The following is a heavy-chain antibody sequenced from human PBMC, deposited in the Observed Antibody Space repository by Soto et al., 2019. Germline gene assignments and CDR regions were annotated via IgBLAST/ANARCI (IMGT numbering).Heavy chain of an antibody. J-gene: IGHJ1*01. D-gene: IGHD3-22*01. Sequence: EVQLLESGGGLVQPGGSLRLSCAASGITISNYPMSWVRQAPGKGLDWVSGISGSGDRTYYADSAKGRFTISKDISKNSRSPQLDNLGVEDTAVYFCVKDDGGYPSTAPHWGQGTLVTVSS. CDR3: VKDDGGYPSTAPH. V-gene: IGHV3-23*01. CDR1: GITISNYP. CDR2: ISGSGDRT.